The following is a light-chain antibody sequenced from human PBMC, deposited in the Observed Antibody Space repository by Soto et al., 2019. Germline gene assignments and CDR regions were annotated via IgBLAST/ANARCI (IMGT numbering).Light chain of an antibody. V-gene: IGKV3-20*01. Sequence: EIVLTQSPGTLSLSPGERATLSCRASQSVSSSYLAWYQQKPGQAPRLLIYGASSRATGIPDRFSGSGSGTDFTLTISRLEPEDFAVYYCQQYGSSPGTLGQGTKLECK. CDR1: QSVSSSY. CDR3: QQYGSSPGT. J-gene: IGKJ2*01. CDR2: GAS.